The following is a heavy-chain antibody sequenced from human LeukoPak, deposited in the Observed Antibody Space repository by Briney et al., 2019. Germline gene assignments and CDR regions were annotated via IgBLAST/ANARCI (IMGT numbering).Heavy chain of an antibody. D-gene: IGHD3-9*01. V-gene: IGHV3-23*01. CDR2: ISDSGIST. CDR1: GFTFSSYT. Sequence: GGSLRLSCAASGFTFSSYTMSWVRQAPGKGLEWVSVISDSGISTYYADSVKGRFTISRDNSKNTLYLQMNSLRAEDTAVYHCAKDRTTGYYYFDYWGQGTLVTVSS. J-gene: IGHJ4*02. CDR3: AKDRTTGYYYFDY.